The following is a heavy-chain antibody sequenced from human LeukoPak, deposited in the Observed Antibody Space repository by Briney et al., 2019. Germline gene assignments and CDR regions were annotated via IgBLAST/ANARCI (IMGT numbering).Heavy chain of an antibody. CDR3: AKDREDIVVVVAAAHDAFDI. D-gene: IGHD2-15*01. CDR1: GFTFSRYA. J-gene: IGHJ3*02. CDR2: ISGSGGST. Sequence: GGSLRLSCAASGFTFSRYAMSWVRQAPGKGLEWVSAISGSGGSTYYADSVKGRFTISRDNSKNTLYLQMNSLRAEDTAVYYCAKDREDIVVVVAAAHDAFDIWGQGTMVTVSS. V-gene: IGHV3-23*01.